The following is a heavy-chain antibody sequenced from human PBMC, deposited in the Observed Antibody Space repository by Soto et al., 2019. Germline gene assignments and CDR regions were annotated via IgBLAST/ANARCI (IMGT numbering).Heavy chain of an antibody. CDR2: ISSSSSYI. CDR3: ARDEDIVVVPAAIRNPCYGMDV. CDR1: GFTFSSYS. J-gene: IGHJ6*02. V-gene: IGHV3-21*01. Sequence: GGSPRLSCAASGFTFSSYSMNWVRQAPGKGLEWVSSISSSSSYIYYADSVKGRFTISRDNAKNSMYLQMNSLRAEDTAVYYCARDEDIVVVPAAIRNPCYGMDVWGQGTTVTVSS. D-gene: IGHD2-2*02.